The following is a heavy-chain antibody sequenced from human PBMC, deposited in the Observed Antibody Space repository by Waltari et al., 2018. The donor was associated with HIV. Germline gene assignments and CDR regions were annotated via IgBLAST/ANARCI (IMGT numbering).Heavy chain of an antibody. J-gene: IGHJ5*02. D-gene: IGHD2-15*01. Sequence: QSLLLQSGPEVKTPGASVRDSCKTSGYNFTNYAISWVRQATGQGPEWLAGTNPSNDNEQYAQIMQYRVGGTYEASTTSPSVDLLNLRPDDTAVYYCAKGVAAWAPYCNDENCFVGDDLWAQGTLVIVSS. V-gene: IGHV1-18*01. CDR3: AKGVAAWAPYCNDENCFVGDDL. CDR2: TNPSNDNE. CDR1: GYNFTNYA.